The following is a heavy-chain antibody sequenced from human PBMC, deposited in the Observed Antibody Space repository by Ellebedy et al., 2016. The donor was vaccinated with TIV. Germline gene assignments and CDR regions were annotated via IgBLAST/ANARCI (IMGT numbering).Heavy chain of an antibody. D-gene: IGHD2-2*01. CDR1: GFTFNSYA. Sequence: PGGSLRLSCAASGFTFNSYAMHWVRQAPGKGLEWVSSITESGGNTYYADSVKGRFTISRDNSKDTLFLQMNSLRAEDTAVYYCARAVVSAAVSAFDYWGQGTLVTVSS. J-gene: IGHJ4*02. CDR3: ARAVVSAAVSAFDY. V-gene: IGHV3-23*01. CDR2: ITESGGNT.